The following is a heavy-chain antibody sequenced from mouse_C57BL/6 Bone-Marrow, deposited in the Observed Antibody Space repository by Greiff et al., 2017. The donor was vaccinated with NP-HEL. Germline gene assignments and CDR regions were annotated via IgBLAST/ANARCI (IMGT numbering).Heavy chain of an antibody. Sequence: DVMLVESGGDLVKPGGSLKLSCAASGFTFTSYCMSWVRQTPDKSLEWVATISSCGSYTYYPDSVKGRFTISRDNAKNTLYLQMSSLKSEDTAMYYCARWDYGSYYFDYWGQGTTLTVSS. CDR3: ARWDYGSYYFDY. CDR2: ISSCGSYT. CDR1: GFTFTSYC. V-gene: IGHV5-6*02. J-gene: IGHJ2*01. D-gene: IGHD2-4*01.